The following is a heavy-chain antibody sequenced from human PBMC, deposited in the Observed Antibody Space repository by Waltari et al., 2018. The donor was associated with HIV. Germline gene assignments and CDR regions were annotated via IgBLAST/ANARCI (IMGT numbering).Heavy chain of an antibody. CDR3: ARGANWFDP. J-gene: IGHJ5*02. Sequence: QVQLQASGPGLVKPSETLSLTCTVSGASISSSYWTWIRQPPGKGLDWIGYTFYSGSTNYNPSLKSRVTISVDTAKNQLTLKLTSVTAADTAVYYCARGANWFDPWGQGTLVTVSS. CDR2: TFYSGST. CDR1: GASISSSY. V-gene: IGHV4-59*01.